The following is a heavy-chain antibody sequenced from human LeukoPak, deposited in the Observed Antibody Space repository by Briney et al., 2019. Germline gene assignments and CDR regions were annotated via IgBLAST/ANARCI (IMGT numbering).Heavy chain of an antibody. Sequence: QPGGSLRLSCAASGFIFSNYAMSWVRQAPGKGLECVSVISGTSDSTYYADSVKGRFTISRDNSKNTLYLQMNSLRAEDTAVYYCARAVQLERRGTDAFDIWGQGTMVTVSS. CDR2: ISGTSDST. CDR1: GFIFSNYA. D-gene: IGHD1-1*01. J-gene: IGHJ3*02. V-gene: IGHV3-23*01. CDR3: ARAVQLERRGTDAFDI.